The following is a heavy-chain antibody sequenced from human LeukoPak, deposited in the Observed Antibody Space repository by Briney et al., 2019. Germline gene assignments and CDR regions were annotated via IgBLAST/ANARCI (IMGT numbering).Heavy chain of an antibody. CDR2: IYYSGST. CDR3: ARELDTAMVSNWFDP. D-gene: IGHD5-18*01. V-gene: IGHV4-39*07. CDR1: GGSISSSSYD. J-gene: IGHJ5*02. Sequence: SETLSLTCTVSGGSISSSSYDWGWIRQPPGKGLEWIGSIYYSGSTYYNPSLKSRVTISVDTSKNQFSLKLSSVTAAHTAVYYCARELDTAMVSNWFDPWGQGTLVTVSS.